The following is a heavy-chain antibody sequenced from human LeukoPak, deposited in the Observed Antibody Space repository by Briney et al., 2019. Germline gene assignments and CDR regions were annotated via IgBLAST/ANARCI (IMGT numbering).Heavy chain of an antibody. CDR3: ARGNYYGSGFLRGMDV. CDR2: ISYDGSNK. D-gene: IGHD3-10*01. J-gene: IGHJ6*02. CDR1: GFTFSSYA. Sequence: GGSLRLSCAASGFTFSSYAMHWVRQAPGKGLEWVAGISYDGSNKNYAGSVKGRFTISNASSKNTIYLQMNSLRTEDTAVDYCARGNYYGSGFLRGMDVWGQGTTVTVSS. V-gene: IGHV3-30-3*01.